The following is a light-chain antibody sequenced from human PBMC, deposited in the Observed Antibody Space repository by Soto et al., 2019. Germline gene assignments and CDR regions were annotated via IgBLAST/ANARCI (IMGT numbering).Light chain of an antibody. Sequence: EIVLTQSPGTLSLSPGERASLSCRASQSVSSSYLAWYQQKPGQAPRLLIYDASNRATGIPARFSGSGSGTDFTLTISSLEPEDFGVYFCHQRNKFGQGTRLEIK. CDR3: HQRNK. CDR1: QSVSSSY. V-gene: IGKV3D-20*02. J-gene: IGKJ5*01. CDR2: DAS.